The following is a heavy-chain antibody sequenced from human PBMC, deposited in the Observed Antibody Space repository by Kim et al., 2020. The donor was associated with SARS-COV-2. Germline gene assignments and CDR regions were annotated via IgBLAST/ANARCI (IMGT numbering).Heavy chain of an antibody. CDR1: GGSFNSHN. D-gene: IGHD1-7*01. J-gene: IGHJ4*01. CDR3: VTSGITGTRGRPEESES. V-gene: IGHV1-69*08. CDR2: FIITFGTA. Sequence: SVKVSCKASGGSFNSHNINWVRQAPGQGLEWMGRFIITFGTANYAQKFQGRATITADRSTNTAYMELSSLTSEDTAVYFCVTSGITGTRGRPEESESWGHGTLVTVSS.